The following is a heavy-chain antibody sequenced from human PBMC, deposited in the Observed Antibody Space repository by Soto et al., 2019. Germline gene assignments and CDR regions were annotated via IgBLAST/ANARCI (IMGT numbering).Heavy chain of an antibody. D-gene: IGHD3-22*01. CDR3: AHLVGGSGGYSDY. CDR2: IRWNSGSI. V-gene: IGHV3-9*03. Sequence: EVQLVETGGGLVQPGRSLRLSCAASGFTCDDYAMHWVRQAPGKGLEWVSGIRWNSGSIGEADSVKGRFTISRDNAKNSLYLKMNSLRAEDIALYYCAHLVGGSGGYSDYWGQGTLVTVSS. J-gene: IGHJ4*02. CDR1: GFTCDDYA.